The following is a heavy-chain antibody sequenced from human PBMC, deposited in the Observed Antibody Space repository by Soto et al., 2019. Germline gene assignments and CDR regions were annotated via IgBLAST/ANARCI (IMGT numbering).Heavy chain of an antibody. D-gene: IGHD3-10*01. CDR3: ASRAKYYYGSGNFDY. V-gene: IGHV1-69*02. CDR2: IIPILGIA. Sequence: QVQLVQSGAEVKKPGSSVKVSCKASGGTFSSYTISWVRQAPGQGLEWMGRIIPILGIANHAQKSQGRVTIXXDXSXXTAYMELSSLRSEDTAVYYCASRAKYYYGSGNFDYWGQGTLVTVSS. J-gene: IGHJ4*02. CDR1: GGTFSSYT.